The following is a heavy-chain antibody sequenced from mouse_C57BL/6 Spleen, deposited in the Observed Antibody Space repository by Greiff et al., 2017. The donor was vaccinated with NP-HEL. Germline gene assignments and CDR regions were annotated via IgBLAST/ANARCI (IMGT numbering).Heavy chain of an antibody. V-gene: IGHV1-39*01. CDR2: INPNYGTT. J-gene: IGHJ2*01. Sequence: EVKLVESGPELVKPGASVKISCKASGYSFTDYNMNWVKQSNGKSLEWIGVINPNYGTTSYNQKFKGKATLTVDQSSSTAYMQLNSLTSEDSAVYYCARSYYGNYKYYFDYWGQGTTLTVSS. CDR1: GYSFTDYN. CDR3: ARSYYGNYKYYFDY. D-gene: IGHD2-1*01.